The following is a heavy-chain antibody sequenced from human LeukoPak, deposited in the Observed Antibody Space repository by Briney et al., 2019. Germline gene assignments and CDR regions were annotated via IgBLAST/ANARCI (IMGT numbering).Heavy chain of an antibody. CDR1: GFTFSSYA. Sequence: GGSLRLSCAVSGFTFSSYAMSWVRQAPGKGLEWVSVISGSGGSTYHADSVKGRFTISRDNSNNTLYLQMNSLRAEDTAIYYCAKVRSAVVAAATNYWGQGTLVTVSS. D-gene: IGHD2-15*01. V-gene: IGHV3-23*01. CDR3: AKVRSAVVAAATNY. J-gene: IGHJ4*02. CDR2: ISGSGGST.